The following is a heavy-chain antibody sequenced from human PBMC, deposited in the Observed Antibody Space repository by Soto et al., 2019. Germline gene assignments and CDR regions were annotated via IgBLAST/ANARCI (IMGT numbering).Heavy chain of an antibody. CDR1: GFTFSNAW. D-gene: IGHD2-15*01. CDR2: IKSKTDGGTT. V-gene: IGHV3-15*01. CDR3: TTDARYCSGGSCYSDSSMDV. J-gene: IGHJ6*02. Sequence: PGGSLRLSCGASGFTFSNAWMSWVRQAPGKGLEWVGRIKSKTDGGTTDYAAPVKGRFTISRDDSKNTLYLQMNSLKTEDTAVYYCTTDARYCSGGSCYSDSSMDVWGQGTTVTVSS.